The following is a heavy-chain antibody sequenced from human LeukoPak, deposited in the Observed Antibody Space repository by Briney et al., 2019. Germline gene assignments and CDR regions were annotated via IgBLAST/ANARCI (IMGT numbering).Heavy chain of an antibody. V-gene: IGHV3-48*04. J-gene: IGHJ4*02. CDR2: ISSSSSTI. CDR3: ASLPDILTGYYDV. Sequence: GGSLRLSCAASGFTFSSYSMNWVRQAPGKGLEWVSYISSSSSTIYYADSVKGRFTISRDNAKNSLYLRMNSLRAEDTAVYYCASLPDILTGYYDVWGQGTLVTVSS. CDR1: GFTFSSYS. D-gene: IGHD3-9*01.